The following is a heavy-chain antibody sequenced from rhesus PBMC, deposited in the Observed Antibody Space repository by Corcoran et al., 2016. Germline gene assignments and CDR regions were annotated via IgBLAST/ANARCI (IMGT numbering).Heavy chain of an antibody. Sequence: QVQLQESGPGLVKPSETLSLTCAVSGGSISSSYFYWRRIRQAPWKGVEWIGNISFRGGPAHPPSLKIGFTISRATSKSQCSLTLSSLTAADTAVYYCARDGDYSGSYFLNYYGLDSWGQGVVVTVSS. CDR2: ISFRGGP. J-gene: IGHJ6*01. D-gene: IGHD3-16*01. CDR3: ARDGDYSGSYFLNYYGLDS. CDR1: GGSISSSYFY. V-gene: IGHV4-122*02.